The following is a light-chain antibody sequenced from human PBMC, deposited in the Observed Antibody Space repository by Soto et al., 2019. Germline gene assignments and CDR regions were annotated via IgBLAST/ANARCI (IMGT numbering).Light chain of an antibody. CDR2: EGI. Sequence: QSVLTQPASVSGSPGQSITISCTGTSSDVGSYNVVSWYQQYPGKAPKLMIYEGIKRPSGVSDRFSGSKSGNTASLTISGLQAEDEADYYCCSYAGSSTPLLFGGGTKLTVL. V-gene: IGLV2-23*01. J-gene: IGLJ2*01. CDR1: SSDVGSYNV. CDR3: CSYAGSSTPLL.